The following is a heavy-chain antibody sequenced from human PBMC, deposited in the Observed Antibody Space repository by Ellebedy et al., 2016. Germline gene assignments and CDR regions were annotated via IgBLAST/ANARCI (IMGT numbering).Heavy chain of an antibody. CDR3: ARDGSSGSGTHYYFDY. CDR2: IKRDGDDE. Sequence: GGSLRLSCAASGFTITPYSMTWVRPAPGKGLEWVATIKRDGDDEYYVDSVKGRFTVSRDNAKNSVFLLMNRMRAEDTAVYFCARDGSSGSGTHYYFDYWGQGTVVTVSS. V-gene: IGHV3-7*01. CDR1: GFTITPYS. D-gene: IGHD3-10*01. J-gene: IGHJ4*02.